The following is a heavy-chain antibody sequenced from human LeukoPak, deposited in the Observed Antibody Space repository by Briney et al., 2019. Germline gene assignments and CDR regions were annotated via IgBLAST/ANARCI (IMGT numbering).Heavy chain of an antibody. Sequence: ASVKVSCKVSGYTLTELSMHWVRQAPGKGLEWMGGFDPEDGETIYAQKFQGRVTMTEDTSTDTVYMELSSLRSEDTAVYYCAGEVLRFLEWSMGHAFDIWGQGTMVTVSS. CDR3: AGEVLRFLEWSMGHAFDI. D-gene: IGHD3-3*01. CDR1: GYTLTELS. V-gene: IGHV1-24*01. CDR2: FDPEDGET. J-gene: IGHJ3*02.